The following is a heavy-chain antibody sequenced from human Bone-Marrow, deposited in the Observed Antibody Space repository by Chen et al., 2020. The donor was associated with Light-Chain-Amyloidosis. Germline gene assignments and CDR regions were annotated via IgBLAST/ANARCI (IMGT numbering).Heavy chain of an antibody. CDR2: INQDGGEK. Sequence: EVQLVESGGGLVQPGGSLRLSCAASGFTFSNYWMAWVRQAPGKGLEWVANINQDGGEKYYLDSVKCRFTIARDNAKNSLYLQLNSLRAEDTAVYSCARDYLSSGSGSYWYDCWGQGTLVTVSS. CDR1: GFTFSNYW. J-gene: IGHJ4*02. CDR3: ARDYLSSGSGSYWYDC. V-gene: IGHV3-7*01. D-gene: IGHD3-10*01.